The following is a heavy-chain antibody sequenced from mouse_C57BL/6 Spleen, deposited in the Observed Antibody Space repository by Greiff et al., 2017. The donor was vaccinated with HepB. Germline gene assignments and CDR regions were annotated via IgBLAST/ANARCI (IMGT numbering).Heavy chain of an antibody. CDR3: ARGYYGSSYGWYFDV. CDR2: ISDGGSYT. V-gene: IGHV5-4*01. Sequence: EVQLVESGGGLVKPGGSLKLSCAASGFTFSSYAMSWVRQTPEKRLEWVATISDGGSYTYYPDNVKGRFTISRDNAKNNLYLQMSHLKSEDTAMYYCARGYYGSSYGWYFDVWGTRTTVTVSS. CDR1: GFTFSSYA. J-gene: IGHJ1*03. D-gene: IGHD1-1*01.